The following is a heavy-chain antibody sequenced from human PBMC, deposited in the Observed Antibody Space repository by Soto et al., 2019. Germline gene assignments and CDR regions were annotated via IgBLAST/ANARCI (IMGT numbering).Heavy chain of an antibody. CDR1: GFGFTDAW. Sequence: EVQLVESGGGSVKPGGSLRLSCAASGFGFTDAWMSWVRQAPGKGLEWVGRIRSKTDVGTADYAAHVKVRFTISRDDSKNSVYLQMNSLKTEDTAVHYCTTIKSVAGFGYWGQGTMVTVSS. CDR3: TTIKSVAGFGY. V-gene: IGHV3-15*01. J-gene: IGHJ4*02. CDR2: IRSKTDVGTA. D-gene: IGHD6-19*01.